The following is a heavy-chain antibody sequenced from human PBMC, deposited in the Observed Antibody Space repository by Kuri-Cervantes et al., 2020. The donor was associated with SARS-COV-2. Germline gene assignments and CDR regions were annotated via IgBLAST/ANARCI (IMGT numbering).Heavy chain of an antibody. Sequence: SETLSLTCTVSGGSISSYYWSWIRQPPGKGLEWIGYIYYSGSTNYNPSLKSRVTTSVDTSKNQFSLKLSSVTAADTAVYYCARAEAVAGTLDYWGQGTLVTVSS. J-gene: IGHJ4*02. D-gene: IGHD6-19*01. CDR1: GGSISSYY. V-gene: IGHV4-59*01. CDR3: ARAEAVAGTLDY. CDR2: IYYSGST.